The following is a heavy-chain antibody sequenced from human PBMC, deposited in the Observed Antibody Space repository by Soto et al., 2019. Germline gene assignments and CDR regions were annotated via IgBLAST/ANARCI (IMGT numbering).Heavy chain of an antibody. D-gene: IGHD6-6*01. CDR2: INPSGGST. J-gene: IGHJ6*02. CDR1: GYTFTSYY. CDR3: ARDQRGSSSGSQQYYYGMDV. V-gene: IGHV1-46*01. Sequence: ASVKVSCKASGYTFTSYYMHWVRQAPGQGLESMGIINPSGGSTSYAQKFQGRVTMTRDTSTSTVYMELSSLRSEDTAVYYCARDQRGSSSGSQQYYYGMDVWGQGTTVTVSS.